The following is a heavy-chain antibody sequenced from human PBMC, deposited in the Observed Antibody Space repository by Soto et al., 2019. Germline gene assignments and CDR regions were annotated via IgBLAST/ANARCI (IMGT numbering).Heavy chain of an antibody. Sequence: QVQLVQSGAEVKKPGASVKVSCKASGYSFATYGFSWVRQAPGQGLECVGWISAHNGDTHYSQKFQGRVTLTTDTSTNTGYMELRSLTSDDTAVYFSATEPIYYNDGSGYYPLGHWGQGTLVTVSS. D-gene: IGHD3-22*01. CDR2: ISAHNGDT. V-gene: IGHV1-18*04. CDR1: GYSFATYG. CDR3: ATEPIYYNDGSGYYPLGH. J-gene: IGHJ4*02.